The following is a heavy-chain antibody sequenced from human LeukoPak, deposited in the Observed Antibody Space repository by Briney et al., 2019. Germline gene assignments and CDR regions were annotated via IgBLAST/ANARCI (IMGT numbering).Heavy chain of an antibody. Sequence: GSLRLSCAASGFTFSSIAMSWIRQPPGKGLEWIGSIFYSGTAYYIPSLKSRVTISVDTSKNQFSLILNSVTAADTAVYHCARRGGSSWHAYWGQGTLVTVSS. V-gene: IGHV4-39*01. J-gene: IGHJ4*02. CDR2: IFYSGTA. D-gene: IGHD6-13*01. CDR1: GFTFSSIA. CDR3: ARRGGSSWHAY.